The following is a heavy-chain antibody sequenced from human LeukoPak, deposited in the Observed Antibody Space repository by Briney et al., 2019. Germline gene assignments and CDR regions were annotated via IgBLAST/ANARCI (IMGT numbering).Heavy chain of an antibody. D-gene: IGHD1-20*01. V-gene: IGHV3-66*01. CDR1: GFNVSSDY. CDR2: IYRGDTT. Sequence: GGSLRLSRAASGFNVSSDYMSWVRQAPGKGLEWVSVIYRGDTTSYADSVKGRLTISRDNAKNTLYLQMNSLRAEDTAVYYCASGKYNWNYDYWGQGTLVTVSS. CDR3: ASGKYNWNYDY. J-gene: IGHJ4*02.